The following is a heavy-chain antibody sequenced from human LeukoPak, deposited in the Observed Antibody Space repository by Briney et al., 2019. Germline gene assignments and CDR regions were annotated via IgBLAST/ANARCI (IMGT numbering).Heavy chain of an antibody. Sequence: GGSPRLSCAASGFTFYDYAMHWVRQAPGKGLEWVSLISGDGGSTYYADSVKGRFTISRDNSKNSLYLQMNSLRTEDTALYYCAKDMPPHYYYGSGSRPPRYYYYGMDVWGQGTTVTVSS. CDR2: ISGDGGST. D-gene: IGHD3-10*01. J-gene: IGHJ6*02. CDR1: GFTFYDYA. V-gene: IGHV3-43*02. CDR3: AKDMPPHYYYGSGSRPPRYYYYGMDV.